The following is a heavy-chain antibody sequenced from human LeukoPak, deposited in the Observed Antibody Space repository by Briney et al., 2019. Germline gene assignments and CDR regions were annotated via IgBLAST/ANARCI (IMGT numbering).Heavy chain of an antibody. J-gene: IGHJ2*01. Sequence: SVKVSCKASGGTLSSYAISWVRQAPGQGLEWMGGIIPVFGTAYYAQTFQGRVTITTDESTSTAYMELSSLRSDDTAVYYCARVGMEIGWSLDLWGRGTLVTVCS. CDR2: IIPVFGTA. CDR1: GGTLSSYA. CDR3: ARVGMEIGWSLDL. D-gene: IGHD2-21*01. V-gene: IGHV1-69*05.